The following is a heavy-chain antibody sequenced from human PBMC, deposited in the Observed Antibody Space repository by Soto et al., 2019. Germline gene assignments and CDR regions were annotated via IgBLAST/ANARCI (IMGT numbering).Heavy chain of an antibody. D-gene: IGHD2-21*01. V-gene: IGHV3-74*01. CDR1: GFTFSNYW. J-gene: IGHJ4*02. CDR3: ARGSNTYPAY. CDR2: INIDGGTT. Sequence: EGQLVESGVALVQPGGSLRLSCAVSGFTFSNYWMHWVRQAPGKGLVWVSRINIDGGTTSYADSVKGRFTISRDNAKNTLYLQMSSLRAEDTAVYYCARGSNTYPAYWGRGTLVTGSS.